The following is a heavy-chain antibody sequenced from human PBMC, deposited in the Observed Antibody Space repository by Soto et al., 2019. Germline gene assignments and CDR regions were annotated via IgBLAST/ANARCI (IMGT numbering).Heavy chain of an antibody. Sequence: GSLRLSCAASGFALSNYAMSWVRQAPGKGLEWVSAISYGGGTTYYADSVKGRFTISRDNSKNTLYLQMNSLRAEDTAVYYCAKNPGYYYDSTGYHFDYWGQGTLVTVSS. J-gene: IGHJ4*02. D-gene: IGHD3-22*01. CDR2: ISYGGGTT. V-gene: IGHV3-23*01. CDR3: AKNPGYYYDSTGYHFDY. CDR1: GFALSNYA.